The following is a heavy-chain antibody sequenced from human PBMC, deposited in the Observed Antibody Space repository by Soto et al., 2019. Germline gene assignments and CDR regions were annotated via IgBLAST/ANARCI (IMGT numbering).Heavy chain of an antibody. Sequence: SETLSLTCVVSGFSISSGHYWGWIRQPPGKGLEWVASGYHSGSTSYNPSLKSRVSMSVDTSKNQFSLNLTSVTATDTAVYYCVRDRRWELRGFDPWGQGILVTSPQ. CDR1: GFSISSGHY. CDR3: VRDRRWELRGFDP. D-gene: IGHD1-26*01. J-gene: IGHJ5*02. V-gene: IGHV4-38-2*02. CDR2: GYHSGST.